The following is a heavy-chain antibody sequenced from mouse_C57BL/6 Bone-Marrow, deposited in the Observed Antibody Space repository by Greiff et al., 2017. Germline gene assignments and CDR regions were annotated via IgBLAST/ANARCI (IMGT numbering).Heavy chain of an antibody. J-gene: IGHJ1*03. CDR2: IRSKSSNYAT. D-gene: IGHD1-1*01. Sequence: DVKLVESGGGLVQPKGSFKLSCAASGFTFNTYAMHWVRQTPGKGLEWVSRIRSKSSNYATYYADSVKDRFTLSRDDSKSMFYLQTNNLKTEDTARYYCVRDHYCGSSYVWYFDVWGTGTTVTVSS. CDR1: GFTFNTYA. CDR3: VRDHYCGSSYVWYFDV. V-gene: IGHV10-3*01.